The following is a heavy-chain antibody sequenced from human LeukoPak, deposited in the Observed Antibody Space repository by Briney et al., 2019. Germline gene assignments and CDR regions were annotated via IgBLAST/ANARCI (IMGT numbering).Heavy chain of an antibody. CDR1: GFTVSSNY. V-gene: IGHV3-66*02. Sequence: GGSLRLSCAASGFTVSSNYMSWVRQAPGKGLEWVSVIYSGGSTYYADSVKGRFTISRDNSKNTLYLQMYSLRAEDTAVYYCARSILRYYYYGMDVWGQGTTVTVSS. D-gene: IGHD2-21*01. J-gene: IGHJ6*02. CDR3: ARSILRYYYYGMDV. CDR2: IYSGGST.